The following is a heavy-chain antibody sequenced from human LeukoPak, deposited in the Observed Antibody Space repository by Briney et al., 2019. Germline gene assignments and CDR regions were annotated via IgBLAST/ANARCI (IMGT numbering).Heavy chain of an antibody. D-gene: IGHD3-16*01. CDR2: ISGSGGVT. CDR1: GFTFSSHA. V-gene: IGHV3-23*01. J-gene: IGHJ4*02. Sequence: GGSLRLSCAASGFTFSSHAMSWVRQAPGKGLEWVSGISGSGGVTYYADSVKGRFTISRDNSKSTLYVQMNSLRADDTAVYYCAKVGGLQTDFDYWGQGTLVTVSS. CDR3: AKVGGLQTDFDY.